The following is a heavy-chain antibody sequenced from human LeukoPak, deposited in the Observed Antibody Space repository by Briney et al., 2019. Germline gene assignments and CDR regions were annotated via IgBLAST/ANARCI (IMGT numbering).Heavy chain of an antibody. CDR1: GFTFSSYA. V-gene: IGHV3-64D*06. J-gene: IGHJ4*02. CDR3: AKDRTRYGDFDY. CDR2: ISSNGGST. D-gene: IGHD1-1*01. Sequence: PGGSLRLSCSASGFTFSSYAMHWVCQAPGKGLEYVSAISSNGGSTYYADSVKGRFTISRDNSKNTLYLQMSSLRPEDTAVYYCAKDRTRYGDFDYWGQGTLVTVSS.